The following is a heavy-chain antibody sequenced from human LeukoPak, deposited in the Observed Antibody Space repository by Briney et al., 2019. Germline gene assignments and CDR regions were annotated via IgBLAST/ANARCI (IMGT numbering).Heavy chain of an antibody. CDR1: GYSFTSYW. V-gene: IGHV5-51*01. CDR3: ARLIGVVPAADNNWFDP. CDR2: IYPGDSDT. Sequence: GESLKISCKGSGYSFTSYWIGWVRQMPGKGLEWMGIIYPGDSDTRDSPSFQGQVTISADKSISTAYLQWSSLKASGTAMYYCARLIGVVPAADNNWFDPWGQGTLVTVSS. J-gene: IGHJ5*02. D-gene: IGHD2-2*01.